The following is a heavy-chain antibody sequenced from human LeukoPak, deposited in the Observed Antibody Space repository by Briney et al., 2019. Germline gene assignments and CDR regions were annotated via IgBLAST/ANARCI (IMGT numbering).Heavy chain of an antibody. CDR1: GYTFTNYY. CDR2: INPSGCSK. V-gene: IGHV1-46*01. J-gene: IGHJ4*02. Sequence: SVKVSCKASGYTFTNYYMHWVRQPPGPGIERESIINPSGCSKIYAQTFQGRVPMTRDTSTSTVYMELSSLRSEDTAVYFCARVDAEGSGVKYFDYWGQGTLVTVSS. D-gene: IGHD3-10*01. CDR3: ARVDAEGSGVKYFDY.